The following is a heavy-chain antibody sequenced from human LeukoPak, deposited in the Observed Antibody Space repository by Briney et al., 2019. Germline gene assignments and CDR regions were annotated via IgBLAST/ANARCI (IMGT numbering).Heavy chain of an antibody. D-gene: IGHD5-12*01. J-gene: IGHJ4*02. CDR3: ARGDSSSDYEDY. CDR1: GGSFSGYY. Sequence: SETLSLTCAVYGGSFSGYYWSWIRQPPGKGLEWIGEIYHSGSTNYNPSLKSRVTMSVDKSKNQFSLKLSSVTAADTAVYYCARGDSSSDYEDYWGQGTLVTVSS. V-gene: IGHV4-34*01. CDR2: IYHSGST.